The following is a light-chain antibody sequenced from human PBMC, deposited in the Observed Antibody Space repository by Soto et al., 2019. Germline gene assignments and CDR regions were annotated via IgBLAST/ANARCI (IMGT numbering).Light chain of an antibody. CDR3: QNYGYPQWT. J-gene: IGKJ1*01. V-gene: IGKV3-20*01. CDR2: GVY. CDR1: QTASNSY. Sequence: EIVLTQSPATLSLSPGERATLSCRASQTASNSYLAWYQQKAGQAPRLLIYGVYTRATGIPDRFSGSGSGTEFALTISRLEPEDFAVYICQNYGYPQWTFGPGTKVDIK.